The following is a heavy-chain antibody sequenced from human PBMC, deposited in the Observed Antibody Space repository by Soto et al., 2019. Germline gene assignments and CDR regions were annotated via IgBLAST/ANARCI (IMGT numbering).Heavy chain of an antibody. CDR2: IYNHGQI. CDR3: VRVTGAERH. J-gene: IGHJ4*02. D-gene: IGHD7-27*01. V-gene: IGHV3-53*01. Sequence: EVQLVESGGGLTQPGGSLRLSCVVSGFIVSRSHMMWVRQAPGKGLEGVSVIYNHGQINYVDPVKGRFTIARDNSKNMIYLQMNSLKVEDTAVYYCVRVTGAERHWGQGALVTVSS. CDR1: GFIVSRSH.